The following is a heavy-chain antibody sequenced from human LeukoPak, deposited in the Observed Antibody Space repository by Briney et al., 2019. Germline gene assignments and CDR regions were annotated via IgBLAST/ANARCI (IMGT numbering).Heavy chain of an antibody. CDR2: IIPIFGTA. J-gene: IGHJ3*02. CDR3: ARAHLGIAARPGAFDI. D-gene: IGHD6-6*01. Sequence: SVKVSCKASGGTFISYAISWVRQAPGQGLEWMGGIIPIFGTANYAQKFQGRVTITADESTSTAYMELSSLRSEDTAVYYCARAHLGIAARPGAFDIWGQGTMVTVSS. CDR1: GGTFISYA. V-gene: IGHV1-69*13.